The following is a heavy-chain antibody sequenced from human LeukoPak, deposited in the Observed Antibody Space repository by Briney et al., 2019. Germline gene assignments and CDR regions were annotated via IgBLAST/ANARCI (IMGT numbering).Heavy chain of an antibody. CDR3: ARPSEDIVVVVAATDAFDI. D-gene: IGHD2-15*01. J-gene: IGHJ3*02. CDR2: INPNSGVT. CDR1: GYTFTGYY. V-gene: IGHV1-2*02. Sequence: ASVKVSCKASGYTFTGYYMHWVRQAPGHGLEWMGWINPNSGVTNYAQKFHGRVTMPSDTSINTAYMELGRLRSDDTAVYYCARPSEDIVVVVAATDAFDIWGQGTMVTVSS.